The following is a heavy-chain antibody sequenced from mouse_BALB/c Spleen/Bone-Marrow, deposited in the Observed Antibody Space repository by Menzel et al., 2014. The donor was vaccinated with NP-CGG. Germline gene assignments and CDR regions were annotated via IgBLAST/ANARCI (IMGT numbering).Heavy chain of an antibody. D-gene: IGHD4-1*01. CDR3: AQTGFAS. V-gene: IGHV1-9*01. CDR2: MLPGSTNT. CDR1: GYRFSNYW. Sequence: QVQLQQSGAEWMKPGASVKISCKATGYRFSNYWIEWVKQRPGHGLEWVGEMLPGSTNTNYNEKFKDKATLTADTSSNTAYMQLSSLTSEDSAVYCCAQTGFASWGQGTLITVSA. J-gene: IGHJ3*01.